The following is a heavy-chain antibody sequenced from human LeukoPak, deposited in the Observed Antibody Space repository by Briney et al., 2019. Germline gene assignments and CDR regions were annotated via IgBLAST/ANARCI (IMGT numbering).Heavy chain of an antibody. CDR2: INHSGST. CDR3: ARINDYGGNSDY. Sequence: SESLSLTCADYGGSFSGYYWSWIRQPPGKGLEWIGEINHSGSTNYNPSLKSRVTISVDTSKNQFSLKLSSVTAADTAVYYCARINDYGGNSDYWGQGTLVTVSS. J-gene: IGHJ4*02. CDR1: GGSFSGYY. D-gene: IGHD4-23*01. V-gene: IGHV4-34*01.